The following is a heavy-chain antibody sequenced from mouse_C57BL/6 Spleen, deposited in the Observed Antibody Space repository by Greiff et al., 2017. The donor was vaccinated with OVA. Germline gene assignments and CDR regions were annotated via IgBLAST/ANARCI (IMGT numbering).Heavy chain of an antibody. J-gene: IGHJ2*01. D-gene: IGHD1-1*01. CDR2: IHPNSGST. CDR3: ARETTVVALDY. Sequence: QVQLKQPGAELVKPGASVKLSCKASGYTFTSYWMHWVKQRPGQGLEWIGMIHPNSGSTNYNEKFKSKATLTVDKSSSTAYMQLSSLTSEDSAVYDSARETTVVALDYWGQGTTLTVSS. V-gene: IGHV1-64*01. CDR1: GYTFTSYW.